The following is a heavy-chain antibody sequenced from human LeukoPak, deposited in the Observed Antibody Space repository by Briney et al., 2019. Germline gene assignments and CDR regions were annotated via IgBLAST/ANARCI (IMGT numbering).Heavy chain of an antibody. Sequence: ASVKVSCKASGYTFTGYYMHWVRQAPGQGLEWMGWINPNSGGTNYAQKFQGWVTMTRDTSISTAYMELSRLRSEDTAVYYCARGYDFWSGYYTNVGANYYYYYYMDVWGKGTTVTVSS. CDR2: INPNSGGT. CDR3: ARGYDFWSGYYTNVGANYYYYYYMDV. D-gene: IGHD3-3*01. J-gene: IGHJ6*03. CDR1: GYTFTGYY. V-gene: IGHV1-2*04.